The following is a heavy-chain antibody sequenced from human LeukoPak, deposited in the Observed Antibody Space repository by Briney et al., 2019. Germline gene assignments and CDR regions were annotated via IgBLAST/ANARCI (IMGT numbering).Heavy chain of an antibody. J-gene: IGHJ4*02. Sequence: GGSLILSCVASGFPFSSYWMTWVRQAPGKGLEWVANIKQDGSKKSYVDSVKGRVTISRDNAKNSLYLQMNSLRAEDTAIYYCTRVGYIDEGIDYWGQGTLVTVSS. V-gene: IGHV3-7*04. CDR1: GFPFSSYW. D-gene: IGHD5-24*01. CDR3: TRVGYIDEGIDY. CDR2: IKQDGSKK.